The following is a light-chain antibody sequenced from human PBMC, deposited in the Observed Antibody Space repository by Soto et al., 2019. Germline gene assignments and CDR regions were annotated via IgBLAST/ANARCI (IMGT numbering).Light chain of an antibody. Sequence: DIQMTQSPSTLSASVGERVTISCRASQSINSRVAWFQQKPGKAPKLLIYDASILESGVPSSFSGSGSGTEFTLTISSLQPDDFATYYCQHYNNYPLTLGGGTKVDIK. CDR3: QHYNNYPLT. J-gene: IGKJ4*01. V-gene: IGKV1-5*01. CDR1: QSINSR. CDR2: DAS.